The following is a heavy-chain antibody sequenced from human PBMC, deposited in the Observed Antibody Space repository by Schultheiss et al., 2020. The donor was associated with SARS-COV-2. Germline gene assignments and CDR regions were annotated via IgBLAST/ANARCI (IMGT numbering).Heavy chain of an antibody. Sequence: GESLKISCKGSGYSFTSYWITWVRQMPGKGLEWMGIIYPGDSATRYSPSFQGHVTISADKSISTAYLQWSSLKASDTAMYYCARQDWNLNPDYWGQGTLVTVSS. CDR2: IYPGDSAT. CDR1: GYSFTSYW. J-gene: IGHJ4*02. V-gene: IGHV5-51*01. CDR3: ARQDWNLNPDY. D-gene: IGHD1-1*01.